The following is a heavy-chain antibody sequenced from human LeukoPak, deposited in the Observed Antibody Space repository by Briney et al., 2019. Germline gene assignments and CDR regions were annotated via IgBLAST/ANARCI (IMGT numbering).Heavy chain of an antibody. CDR3: ARAKVRSSGWLDASDI. J-gene: IGHJ3*02. CDR2: ISYDGSNK. D-gene: IGHD6-19*01. Sequence: GRSLRLSCAASGFTFSSYAMHWVRQAPGKGLEWVAVISYDGSNKYYADSVKGRFTISRDNSKNTLYLQMNSLRAEDTAVYYCARAKVRSSGWLDASDIWGQGTMVTVSS. V-gene: IGHV3-30-3*01. CDR1: GFTFSSYA.